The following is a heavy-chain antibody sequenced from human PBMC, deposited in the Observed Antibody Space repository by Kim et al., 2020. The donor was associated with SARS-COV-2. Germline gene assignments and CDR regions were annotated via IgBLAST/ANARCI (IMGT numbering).Heavy chain of an antibody. V-gene: IGHV4-34*01. CDR3: ARALGYCSGGSCLNGLSV. CDR2: INHSGST. CDR1: GGSFSGYY. J-gene: IGHJ4*02. D-gene: IGHD2-15*01. Sequence: SETLSLTCAVYGGSFSGYYWSWIRQPPGKGLEWIGEINHSGSTNYNPSLKSRVTISVDTSKNQFSLKLSSVTAADTAVYYCARALGYCSGGSCLNGLSVWGQGTLVTVSS.